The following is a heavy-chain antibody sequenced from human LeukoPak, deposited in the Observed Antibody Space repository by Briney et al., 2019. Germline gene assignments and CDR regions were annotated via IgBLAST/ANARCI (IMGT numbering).Heavy chain of an antibody. CDR1: GFTFSSYW. V-gene: IGHV3-15*01. J-gene: IGHJ4*02. Sequence: GGSLRLSCAASGFTFSSYWMNWVRQAPGKGLEWIGRIKSKTDGETTNYAEPVRGRFTISRDDSKSAVYLQMNSLKIEDTAVYYCTTDLGTYYHGSQRLIPIDYWGQGTLVTVSS. CDR3: TTDLGTYYHGSQRLIPIDY. D-gene: IGHD3-10*01. CDR2: IKSKTDGETT.